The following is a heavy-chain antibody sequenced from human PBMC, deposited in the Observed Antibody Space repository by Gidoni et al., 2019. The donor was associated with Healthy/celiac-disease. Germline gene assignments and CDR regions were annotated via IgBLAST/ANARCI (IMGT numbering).Heavy chain of an antibody. D-gene: IGHD3-9*01. J-gene: IGHJ5*02. CDR2: IYYSGST. CDR3: ARILRYFDWLSGWFDP. CDR1: GGSISSRSYY. V-gene: IGHV4-39*01. Sequence: QLQLQESGPGLVKPSETLSLTCTVSGGSISSRSYYWGWIRKPPGKGLEWIGSIYYSGSTYYNPSLKSRVTISVDTSKNQFSLKLSSVTAADTAVYYCARILRYFDWLSGWFDPWGQGTLVTVSS.